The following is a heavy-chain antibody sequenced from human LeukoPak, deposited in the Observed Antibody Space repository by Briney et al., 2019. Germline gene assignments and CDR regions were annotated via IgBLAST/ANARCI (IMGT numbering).Heavy chain of an antibody. J-gene: IGHJ4*02. V-gene: IGHV3-21*01. CDR3: ARALGIVAPTFYFDY. CDR1: GFTFSSYS. D-gene: IGHD2-21*01. Sequence: GRSLGLSCESSGFTFSSYSMNWVRQPPGTGLESVSSISSISSYIYYADSVKGRFTISRDNAKNSLYLQMNSLRAEDTAVYYCARALGIVAPTFYFDYWGQGTLVTVSS. CDR2: ISSISSYI.